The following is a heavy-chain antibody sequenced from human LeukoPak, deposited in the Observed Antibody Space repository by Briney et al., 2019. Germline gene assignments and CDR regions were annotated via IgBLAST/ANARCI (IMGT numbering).Heavy chain of an antibody. CDR3: ARGLSPLPCSGGSCLRPLDY. V-gene: IGHV4-39*07. CDR1: GGSISSSSYY. J-gene: IGHJ4*02. D-gene: IGHD2-15*01. Sequence: PSETLSLTCTVSGGSISSSSYYWGWIRQPPGKGLEWIGSIYYSGSTYYNPSLKSRVTISVDTSKNQFSLKLSSVTAADTAVYYCARGLSPLPCSGGSCLRPLDYWGQGTLVTVSS. CDR2: IYYSGST.